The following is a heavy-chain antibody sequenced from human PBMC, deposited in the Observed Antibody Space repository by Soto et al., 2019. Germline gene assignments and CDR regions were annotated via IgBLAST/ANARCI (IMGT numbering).Heavy chain of an antibody. V-gene: IGHV5-51*01. J-gene: IGHJ3*02. D-gene: IGHD3-22*01. CDR2: MYPDDSDI. CDR3: ATAYVYDFENSNYYRDAFDI. CDR1: GYSFSFYW. Sequence: GESLKISCKASGYSFSFYWIGWVRQMPGKGLGWMAIMYPDDSDIRYSPSFEAHVTISADKSTSTAFLQWSSLKASDTATYYCATAYVYDFENSNYYRDAFDIWGQGTLVTVSS.